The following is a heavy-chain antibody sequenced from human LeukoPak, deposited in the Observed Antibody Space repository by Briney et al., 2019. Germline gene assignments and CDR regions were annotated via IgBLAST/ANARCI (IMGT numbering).Heavy chain of an antibody. J-gene: IGHJ4*02. CDR1: GFTFSSYG. V-gene: IGHV3-33*03. Sequence: GGSLRLSCAASGFTFSSYGMHWVRQAPGKGLEWVAVIWYDGSNKYYADSVKGRSTISRDNAKNSLYLQMNSLRAEDTAVYYCASSVLSFGDYWGQGILVTVSS. CDR2: IWYDGSNK. D-gene: IGHD3-10*01. CDR3: ASSVLSFGDY.